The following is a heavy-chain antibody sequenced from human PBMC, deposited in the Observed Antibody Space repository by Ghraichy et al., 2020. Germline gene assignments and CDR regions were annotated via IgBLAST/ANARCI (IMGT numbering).Heavy chain of an antibody. CDR3: ASTPIYYDSSGSYGNEN. V-gene: IGHV4-39*01. Sequence: SETLSLTCTVSGGSISSSNYYWGWIRQPPGKGLEWIGSIYYRGSTYYNPSLKSRVTISVDTSKNQFSLRLSSVTAADTALYYCASTPIYYDSSGSYGNENWGQGTLVFVSS. CDR2: IYYRGST. D-gene: IGHD3-22*01. CDR1: GGSISSSNYY. J-gene: IGHJ1*01.